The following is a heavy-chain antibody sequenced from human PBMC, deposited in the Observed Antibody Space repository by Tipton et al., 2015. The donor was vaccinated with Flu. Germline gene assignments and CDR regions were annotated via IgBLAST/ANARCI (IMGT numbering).Heavy chain of an antibody. J-gene: IGHJ4*02. CDR3: AGGPYWGSYRYRYFDY. V-gene: IGHV1-18*01. CDR2: ISACNGNT. D-gene: IGHD3-16*02. CDR1: GYTFTSYG. Sequence: QSGPEVKKPGASVKVSCKASGYTFTSYGISWVRQAPGQGLEWMGWISACNGNTNYAQKLQGRVTMTTDTSTSTAYMELRSLRSDDTAVYYCAGGPYWGSYRYRYFDYWGQGTLVTVSS.